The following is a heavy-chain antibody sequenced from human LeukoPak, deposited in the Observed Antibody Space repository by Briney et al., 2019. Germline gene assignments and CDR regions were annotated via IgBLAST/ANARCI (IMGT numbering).Heavy chain of an antibody. D-gene: IGHD6-13*01. Sequence: SETLSLTCTVSGGSISSSSYYWGWIRQPPGKGLEWIGSIYYSGSTYYNPSLKSRVTISVDTSKNQFSLKLSSVTAADTAVYYCARESIAAVRSGDYWGQGTLVTVSS. CDR2: IYYSGST. CDR3: ARESIAAVRSGDY. CDR1: GGSISSSSYY. V-gene: IGHV4-39*07. J-gene: IGHJ4*02.